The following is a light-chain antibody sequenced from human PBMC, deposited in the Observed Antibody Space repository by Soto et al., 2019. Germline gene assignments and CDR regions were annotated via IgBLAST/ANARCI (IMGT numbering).Light chain of an antibody. CDR2: EAS. CDR3: CSYVGSSHYV. Sequence: QSALTQPASVSGSPGQSITISCTGTSSDVGSYNLVSWYQQHPGKAPALMIYEASKRPSGVSNRVSGSKSGKTASLTLSGLQAEDEADYYCCSYVGSSHYVFGTGTKLTVL. V-gene: IGLV2-23*01. CDR1: SSDVGSYNL. J-gene: IGLJ1*01.